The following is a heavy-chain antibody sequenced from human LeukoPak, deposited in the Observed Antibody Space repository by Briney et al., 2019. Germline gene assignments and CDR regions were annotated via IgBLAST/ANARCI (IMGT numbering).Heavy chain of an antibody. CDR1: GFTFSSYA. Sequence: GGSLRLSCAASGFTFSSYAMSWVRQAPGKGLEWVSAISGSGGSTYYADSVKGRFTISRDNAKNSLYLQMNSLRAEDTAVYYCSSDYDSSGYWGQGTLVTVSS. J-gene: IGHJ4*02. CDR3: SSDYDSSGY. CDR2: ISGSGGST. V-gene: IGHV3-23*01. D-gene: IGHD3-22*01.